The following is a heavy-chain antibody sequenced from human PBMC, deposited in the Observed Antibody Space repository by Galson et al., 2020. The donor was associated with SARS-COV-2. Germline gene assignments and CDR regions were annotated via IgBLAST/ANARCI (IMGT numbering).Heavy chain of an antibody. J-gene: IGHJ6*03. CDR1: GGSFSGYS. CDR2: INIGGNN. Sequence: SETLSLTCAVYGGSFSGYSWTWIRQPPGKGLEWIGEINIGGNNNYSQSLRSRVTVSVDTSKNQFSLNLRSVTAADTALYYCARGHRGVVPSPVLGLGPYYSYYYMDVWDKGTTVTVSS. D-gene: IGHD3-10*01. V-gene: IGHV4-34*01. CDR3: ARGHRGVVPSPVLGLGPYYSYYYMDV.